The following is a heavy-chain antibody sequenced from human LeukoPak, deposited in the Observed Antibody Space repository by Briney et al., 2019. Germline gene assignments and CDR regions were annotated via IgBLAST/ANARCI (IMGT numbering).Heavy chain of an antibody. CDR1: GFTFSNAW. V-gene: IGHV3-15*01. J-gene: IGHJ4*02. D-gene: IGHD3-22*01. CDR2: IKSKTDDGTT. CDR3: TTDGVTYYYDSSGYYYVHYFDY. Sequence: PGGSLRLSCAASGFTFSNAWMSWVRQAPGKGLEWVGLIKSKTDDGTTDYAAPVKGRFTISRDDSKNTLYLQMNSLKTEDTAVYYCTTDGVTYYYDSSGYYYVHYFDYWGQGTLVTVSS.